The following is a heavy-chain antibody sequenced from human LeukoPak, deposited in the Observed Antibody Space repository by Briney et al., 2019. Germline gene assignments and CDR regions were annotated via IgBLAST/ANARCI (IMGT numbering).Heavy chain of an antibody. CDR2: IYTSGST. CDR3: ARDSSGWYFGY. J-gene: IGHJ4*02. V-gene: IGHV4-61*02. Sequence: SQTLFLTCTVSGDSISSGSYYWSWIRQPAGKGLEWIGRIYTSGSTNYNPSLKSRVTISIDTSKNQFSLKLTSVTAADTAVYYCARDSSGWYFGYWGQGTLVTVSS. D-gene: IGHD6-19*01. CDR1: GDSISSGSYY.